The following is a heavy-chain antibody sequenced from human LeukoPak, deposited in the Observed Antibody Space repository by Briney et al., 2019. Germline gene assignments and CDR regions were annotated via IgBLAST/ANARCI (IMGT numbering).Heavy chain of an antibody. V-gene: IGHV3-9*01. CDR3: AKVGHYYDSSGYYLHYFDY. D-gene: IGHD3-22*01. Sequence: GGSLRLSCAASGFTFDDYAMHWVRQAPGKGVEWVGGICWNRGSIGYADSVKGRFTISIDNAKNSLYLQMNSLRAEDRALYYCAKVGHYYDSSGYYLHYFDYWGQGTLVTVSS. CDR1: GFTFDDYA. CDR2: ICWNRGSI. J-gene: IGHJ4*02.